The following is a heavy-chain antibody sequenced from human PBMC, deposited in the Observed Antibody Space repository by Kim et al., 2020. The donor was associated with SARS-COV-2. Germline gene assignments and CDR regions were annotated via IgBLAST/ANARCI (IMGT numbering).Heavy chain of an antibody. CDR1: GGSISSSSYY. CDR3: ARHEASITMFVVVPLGEGREI. D-gene: IGHD3-3*01. CDR2: ICYGGST. J-gene: IGHJ6*04. V-gene: IGHV4-39*01. Sequence: SETLSLTCTVSGGSISSSSYYWGWHRQPPGQELEWSGSICYGGSTYSNPSIKSRVTISVDTSKNQFTLKRSSVTAADTAVYYCARHEASITMFVVVPLGEGREICGERTTGTVSS.